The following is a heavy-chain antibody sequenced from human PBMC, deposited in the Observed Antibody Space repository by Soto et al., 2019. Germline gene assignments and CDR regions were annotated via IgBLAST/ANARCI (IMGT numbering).Heavy chain of an antibody. CDR3: AKDRPVKARSGSLSS. CDR2: ISSDGNNK. V-gene: IGHV3-30*18. CDR1: GFTFSNYG. D-gene: IGHD1-26*01. J-gene: IGHJ4*02. Sequence: QVQLVESGGGVVQPGRSLRLSCAASGFTFSNYGMHWVRQAPGKGLEWVTVISSDGNNKYYADSVRGRFTISRDNSKNTLFLQMTSLRAEDTAMYYCAKDRPVKARSGSLSSRDQGTLVTVSS.